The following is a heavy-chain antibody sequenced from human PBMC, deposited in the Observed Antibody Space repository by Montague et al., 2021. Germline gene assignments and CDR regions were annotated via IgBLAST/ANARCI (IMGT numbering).Heavy chain of an antibody. CDR2: IFGEGYDT. D-gene: IGHD3-10*01. J-gene: IGHJ6*02. CDR3: SKGRDAPDYYAMDV. CDR1: GFTFDDFA. Sequence: SLRLSCAASGFTFDDFAMHWVRQVPGKGLEWVSLIFGEGYDTKYAGSVKGRFTISRDSSRNSLYLQMDSLKPEDSALYFCSKGRDAPDYYAMDVWGQGTTVTVS. V-gene: IGHV3-43*02.